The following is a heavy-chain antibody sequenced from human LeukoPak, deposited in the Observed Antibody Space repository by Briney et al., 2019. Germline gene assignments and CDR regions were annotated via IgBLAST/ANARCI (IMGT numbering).Heavy chain of an antibody. D-gene: IGHD6-19*01. CDR3: ARVAGIAVAGASYYFDY. Sequence: PGGSLRLSCAASGFTFSSYSMNWARQAPGKGLEWVSYISSSSSTIYYADSVKGRFTISRDNAKNSLYLQMNSLRAEDTAVYYCARVAGIAVAGASYYFDYWGQGTLVTVSS. J-gene: IGHJ4*02. V-gene: IGHV3-48*01. CDR1: GFTFSSYS. CDR2: ISSSSSTI.